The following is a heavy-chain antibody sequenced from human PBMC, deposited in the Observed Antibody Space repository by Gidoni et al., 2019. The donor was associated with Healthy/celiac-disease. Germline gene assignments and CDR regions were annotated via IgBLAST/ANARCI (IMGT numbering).Heavy chain of an antibody. CDR1: GFPFRDYY. CDR2: ISSSSSYT. D-gene: IGHD5-18*01. V-gene: IGHV3-11*06. Sequence: QVQLVESGGGLVKPGGSLRLSFAASGFPFRDYYMSWIRQAPGTGLEWVSYISSSSSYTNYADSVKGRFTISRDNAKNSLYLQMNSLRAEDTAVYYWARFGVDTAMVEYYYYGMDVWGQGTTVTVSS. CDR3: ARFGVDTAMVEYYYYGMDV. J-gene: IGHJ6*02.